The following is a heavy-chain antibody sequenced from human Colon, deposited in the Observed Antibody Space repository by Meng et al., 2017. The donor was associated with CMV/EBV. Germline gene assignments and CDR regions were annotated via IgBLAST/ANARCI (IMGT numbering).Heavy chain of an antibody. J-gene: IGHJ3*01. CDR3: ARGLSLPLSVDAFDV. D-gene: IGHD1-14*01. CDR2: FFSSGST. CDR1: GDSINGYY. V-gene: IGHV4-59*01. Sequence: SETLSLTCIVSGDSINGYYWSWIRQPPGKRLEWIGYFFSSGSTKYNPSLKSRATISQDTTKSQFSLNLNSVTAADTAFYFCARGLSLPLSVDAFDVWGRGTLVTV.